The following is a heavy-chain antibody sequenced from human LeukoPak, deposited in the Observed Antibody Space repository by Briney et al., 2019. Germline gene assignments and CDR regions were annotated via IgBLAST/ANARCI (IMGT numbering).Heavy chain of an antibody. CDR3: ATSLYGDYEADY. V-gene: IGHV4-59*01. Sequence: SETLSLTCTVSGGSIKSYYWSWIRQPPGKGLEWIGYVYYSGSTSYNPSLESRVSISDDTPKNQVSLWLTSVTAADTAVYYCATSLYGDYEADYWGPGILVTVSS. J-gene: IGHJ4*02. CDR2: VYYSGST. D-gene: IGHD4-17*01. CDR1: GGSIKSYY.